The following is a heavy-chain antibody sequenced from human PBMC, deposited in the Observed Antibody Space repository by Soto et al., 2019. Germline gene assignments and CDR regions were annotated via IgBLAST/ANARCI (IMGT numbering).Heavy chain of an antibody. V-gene: IGHV1-2*04. CDR1: GYTFTDYY. CDR2: MNPNSGDT. CDR3: ATHPGSGYYRLNY. Sequence: QVQLVQSGAEVRKPGASVKVSCKTSGYTFTDYYIKWVRQAPGQGLEWVGWMNPNSGDTNYAQKFRGWVTMTRDTSISTAYMELSRLKYGDTAVYFCATHPGSGYYRLNYWGQGTLVTVSS. J-gene: IGHJ4*02. D-gene: IGHD3-22*01.